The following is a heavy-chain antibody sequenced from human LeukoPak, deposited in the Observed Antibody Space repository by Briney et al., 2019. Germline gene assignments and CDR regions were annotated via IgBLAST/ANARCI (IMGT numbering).Heavy chain of an antibody. CDR1: GYTFTSYG. D-gene: IGHD2-15*01. Sequence: ASVKVSCKASGYTFTSYGISWVRQAPGQGLEWMGWISAYNGNTNYAQKLQGRVTMTTDTSTSTAYMELRSLRSEDTAVYARFRYCSGGSCYYYGMDVWGQGTTVTVSS. CDR2: ISAYNGNT. CDR3: FRYCSGGSCYYYGMDV. V-gene: IGHV1-18*01. J-gene: IGHJ6*02.